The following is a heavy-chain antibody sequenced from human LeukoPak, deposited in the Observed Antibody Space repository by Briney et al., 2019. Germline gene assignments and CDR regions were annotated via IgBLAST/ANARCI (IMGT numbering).Heavy chain of an antibody. CDR2: ISSSSNYI. Sequence: GGSLRLSCAGSGFTFSSYSMSGVRQAPGKGLEWVSSISSSSNYIYYADSVKGRFTISRDNAKNSLYLQMNSLRAEDTAVYYCARLRSSIAAADRDYWGQGTLVTVSS. CDR1: GFTFSSYS. J-gene: IGHJ4*02. V-gene: IGHV3-21*01. CDR3: ARLRSSIAAADRDY. D-gene: IGHD6-13*01.